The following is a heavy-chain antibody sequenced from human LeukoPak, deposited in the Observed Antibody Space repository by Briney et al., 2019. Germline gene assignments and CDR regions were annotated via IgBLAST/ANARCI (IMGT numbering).Heavy chain of an antibody. V-gene: IGHV1-2*02. D-gene: IGHD3-10*01. Sequence: ASVKVSCKASGYTFTGYYMHWVRQAPGQGLEWMGWINPNSGGTNYAQKFQGRVTMTRDTSISTAYMELSRLRSDDTAVYCCARGWYGESSGDYWGQGTLVTVSS. CDR2: INPNSGGT. CDR1: GYTFTGYY. CDR3: ARGWYGESSGDY. J-gene: IGHJ4*02.